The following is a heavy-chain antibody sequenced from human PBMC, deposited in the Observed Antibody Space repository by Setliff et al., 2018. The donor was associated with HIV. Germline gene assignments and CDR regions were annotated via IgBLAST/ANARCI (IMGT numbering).Heavy chain of an antibody. D-gene: IGHD6-19*01. V-gene: IGHV4-34*01. CDR3: ARGRGWYGY. J-gene: IGHJ4*02. CDR2: IYTGGRT. CDR1: GGSFSDYY. Sequence: TLSLTCAVYGGSFSDYYWSWIRQPPGKGLERVGRIYTGGRTNYNPSLKGRVTISVDTSKNQFSLKLSSVSAADTAVYYCARGRGWYGYWGQGTVVTVSS.